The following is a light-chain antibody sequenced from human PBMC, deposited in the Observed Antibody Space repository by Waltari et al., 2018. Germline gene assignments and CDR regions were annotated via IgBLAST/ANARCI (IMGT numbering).Light chain of an antibody. Sequence: QSVLTQPPSVSAASGQNITISCSGSSSTIGRNSVSWFLQLPGTAPKLHIFNDTGRPAEIPARFSGSRSGPSATLHITGLQSGDEADYYCASWDSSLVAGVFGGGTKLTVL. J-gene: IGLJ3*02. CDR3: ASWDSSLVAGV. CDR2: NDT. V-gene: IGLV1-51*01. CDR1: SSTIGRNS.